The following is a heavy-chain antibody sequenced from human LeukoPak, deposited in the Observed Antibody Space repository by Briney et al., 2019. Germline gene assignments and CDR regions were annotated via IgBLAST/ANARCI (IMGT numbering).Heavy chain of an antibody. D-gene: IGHD3-3*01. V-gene: IGHV4-39*01. J-gene: IGHJ4*02. Sequence: SETLSLTCTVSGGSVSSGSYYWGWIRQPPGKGLEWIGSIYYSGSTYYNPSLKSRVTISVDTSKNQFSLKLSSVTAADTAVYYCARGDYDFWSGLPGSPSDYWGQGTLVTVSS. CDR1: GGSVSSGSYY. CDR3: ARGDYDFWSGLPGSPSDY. CDR2: IYYSGST.